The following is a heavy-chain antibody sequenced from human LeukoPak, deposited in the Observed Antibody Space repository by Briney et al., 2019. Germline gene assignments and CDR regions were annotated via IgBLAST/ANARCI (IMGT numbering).Heavy chain of an antibody. J-gene: IGHJ4*02. CDR1: GFTFSSYS. Sequence: GGSLRLSCAASGFTFSSYSMNWVRQAPGKGLEWVSSISSSSSYIYYADSVKGRFTISRDNAKNSLYLQMNSLRAEDTAVYYCAKVKGGPYCSSTSCYVDYWGQGTLVTVSS. V-gene: IGHV3-21*04. CDR2: ISSSSSYI. D-gene: IGHD2-2*01. CDR3: AKVKGGPYCSSTSCYVDY.